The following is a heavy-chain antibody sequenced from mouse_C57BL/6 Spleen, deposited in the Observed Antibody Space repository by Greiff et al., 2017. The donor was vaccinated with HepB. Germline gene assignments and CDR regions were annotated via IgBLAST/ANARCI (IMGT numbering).Heavy chain of an antibody. D-gene: IGHD4-1*01. V-gene: IGHV1-82*01. CDR2: IYPGDGDT. CDR1: GYAFSSSW. J-gene: IGHJ4*01. CDR3: ARKRLGYAMDY. Sequence: VKLQESGPELVKPGASVKISCKASGYAFSSSWMNWVKQRPGKGLEWIGRIYPGDGDTNYNGKFKGKATLTADKSSSTAYMQLSSLTSEDSAVYFCARKRLGYAMDYWGQGTSVTVSS.